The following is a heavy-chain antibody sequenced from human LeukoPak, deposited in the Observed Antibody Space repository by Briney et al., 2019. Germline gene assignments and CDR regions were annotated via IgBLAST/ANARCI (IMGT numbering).Heavy chain of an antibody. CDR2: ISAYSGGT. CDR1: GYTFTSYG. Sequence: ASVKVSCKASGYTFTSYGISWVRQAPGQGLEWMGWISAYSGGTNYAPTFQGRVTMTRDTSISTAYMELSRLTSDDTTIYYCATTLHIVVVTWHAFDIWGQGTMVTVSS. J-gene: IGHJ3*02. V-gene: IGHV1-2*02. D-gene: IGHD2-21*02. CDR3: ATTLHIVVVTWHAFDI.